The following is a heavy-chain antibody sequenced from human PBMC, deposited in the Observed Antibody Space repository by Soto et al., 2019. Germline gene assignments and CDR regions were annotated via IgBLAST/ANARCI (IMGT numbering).Heavy chain of an antibody. CDR1: GGSFSGYY. V-gene: IGHV4-34*01. CDR3: ARRPYGDYQYNWFDP. CDR2: INHSGST. Sequence: QVQLQQWGAGLLKPSETLSLTCAVYGGSFSGYYWSWIRQPPGKGLEWIGEINHSGSTNYNPSLTSRVTISVDTSKNQFSLKLSSVTAADTAVYYCARRPYGDYQYNWFDPWGQGTLVTVSS. D-gene: IGHD4-17*01. J-gene: IGHJ5*02.